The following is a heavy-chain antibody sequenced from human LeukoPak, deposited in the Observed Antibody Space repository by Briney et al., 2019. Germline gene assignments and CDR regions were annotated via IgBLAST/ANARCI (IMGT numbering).Heavy chain of an antibody. J-gene: IGHJ4*02. CDR2: ISCHNGDT. CDR1: GYTFRNYG. D-gene: IGHD3-22*01. Sequence: ASVKVSCKTSGYTFRNYGISWVRQAPGQGLEWMGWISCHNGDTKYTQKLQGRVTMTTDASTSTAYMELRSLRSDDTAVYYCARDNPYYYLYWGQGTLVTVSS. CDR3: ARDNPYYYLY. V-gene: IGHV1-18*01.